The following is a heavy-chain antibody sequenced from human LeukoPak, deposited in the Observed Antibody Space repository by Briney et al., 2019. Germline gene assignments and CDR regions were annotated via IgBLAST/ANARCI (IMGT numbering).Heavy chain of an antibody. V-gene: IGHV3-21*01. CDR1: GFTFSSYS. CDR2: ISSSSSYI. CDR3: ARDGEAYSGSYYGIDY. Sequence: GGSLRLSCAASGFTFSSYSMNWVRQAPGKGLEWVSPISSSSSYIYYADSVKVRFTISRDNAKNSLYLQMNSLRAEDTAVYYCARDGEAYSGSYYGIDYWGQGTLVTVSS. D-gene: IGHD1-26*01. J-gene: IGHJ4*02.